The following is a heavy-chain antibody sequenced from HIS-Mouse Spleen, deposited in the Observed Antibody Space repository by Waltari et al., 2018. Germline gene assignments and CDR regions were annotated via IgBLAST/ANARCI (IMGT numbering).Heavy chain of an antibody. CDR2: ISYDGSNK. CDR3: ARRYSGYDLGY. D-gene: IGHD5-12*01. Sequence: VQLVESGGGLVQPGGSLRLSCAASGFTFSSYAMHWVRQAPGKGLEWVAVISYDGSNKYYADSVKGRFTISRDNSKNTLYLQMNSLRAEDTAVYYCARRYSGYDLGYWGQGTLVTVSS. J-gene: IGHJ4*02. CDR1: GFTFSSYA. V-gene: IGHV3-30*04.